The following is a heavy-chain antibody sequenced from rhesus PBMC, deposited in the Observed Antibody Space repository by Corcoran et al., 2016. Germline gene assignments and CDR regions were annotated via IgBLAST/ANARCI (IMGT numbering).Heavy chain of an antibody. D-gene: IGHD6-31*01. CDR3: ARGLYSGWTGGGAFDF. Sequence: QVQLEESGPGLVKPSETLSLTCAFSGGSLSGSSWNWILQPPGKALDGLGYTGVSSGSTDYNPSLKSRVTSSTDTSKNQLALRLSSVTAADTAVYYCARGLYSGWTGGGAFDFWGQGLRVTVSS. CDR2: TGVSSGST. V-gene: IGHV4-165*01. CDR1: GGSLSGSS. J-gene: IGHJ3*01.